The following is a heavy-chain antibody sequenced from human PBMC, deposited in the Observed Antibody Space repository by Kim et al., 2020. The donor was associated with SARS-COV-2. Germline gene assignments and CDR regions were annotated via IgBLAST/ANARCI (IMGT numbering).Heavy chain of an antibody. D-gene: IGHD6-13*01. CDR2: IYPGDSDT. CDR1: GYSFTSYW. V-gene: IGHV5-51*01. Sequence: GESLKISCKGSGYSFTSYWIGWVRQMPGKGLEWMGIIYPGDSDTRYSPSFQGQVTISADKSISTAYLQWSSLKASDTAMYYCARVPYSSSWYIAFDIWGQGTMVTVSS. CDR3: ARVPYSSSWYIAFDI. J-gene: IGHJ3*02.